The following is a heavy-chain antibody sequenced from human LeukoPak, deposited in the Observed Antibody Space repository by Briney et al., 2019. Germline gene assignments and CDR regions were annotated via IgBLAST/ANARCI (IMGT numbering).Heavy chain of an antibody. Sequence: PSETLSLTCAVYGGSFSGYYWSWIRQPPGKGLEWIGEINHSGSTNYNPSLKSRVTISVDTSKNQFSLKLSSVTAADTAVYYCARGGVSGTTVTTRAINWFDPWGQGTLVTVSS. CDR2: INHSGST. D-gene: IGHD4-17*01. CDR1: GGSFSGYY. J-gene: IGHJ5*02. V-gene: IGHV4-34*01. CDR3: ARGGVSGTTVTTRAINWFDP.